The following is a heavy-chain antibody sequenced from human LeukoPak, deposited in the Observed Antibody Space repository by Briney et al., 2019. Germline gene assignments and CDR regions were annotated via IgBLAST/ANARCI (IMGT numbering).Heavy chain of an antibody. CDR1: GYTFTNYG. CDR3: ARDRPHYFDWLYVYYFDY. J-gene: IGHJ4*02. CDR2: ISTYNGYT. V-gene: IGHV1-18*01. D-gene: IGHD3-9*01. Sequence: VASVKVSCKASGYTFTNYGITWVRQAPGQGLEWMGWISTYNGYTNYAQKLQGRVTMTTDTSTSTVYMELRSLRSDDTAVYYCARDRPHYFDWLYVYYFDYWGQGTLVTVSS.